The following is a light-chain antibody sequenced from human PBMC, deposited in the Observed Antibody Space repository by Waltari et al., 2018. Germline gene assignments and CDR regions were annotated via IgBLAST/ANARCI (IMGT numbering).Light chain of an antibody. V-gene: IGLV2-14*03. Sequence: QSALTQPASVSGSPGQSITISCTGTNRAVGAFNFVPWFQQHPGKAPQLLIYDVTKRPSGVSNRFSGSKSGNTASLTISGLQTEDEAEYYCSSYTRTNTLVFGGGSRLTVL. CDR1: NRAVGAFNF. CDR3: SSYTRTNTLV. CDR2: DVT. J-gene: IGLJ2*01.